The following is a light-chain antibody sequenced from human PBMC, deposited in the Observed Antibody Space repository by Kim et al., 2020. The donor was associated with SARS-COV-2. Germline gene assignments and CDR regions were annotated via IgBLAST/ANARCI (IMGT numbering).Light chain of an antibody. CDR1: QDIRNY. Sequence: DIRMTQSPSSLSASVGDRVTITCQASQDIRNYLNWYQQKPGKAPKLLIYDATKLETGVPSRFSGSGSGTDFTVTISSLQPEDIATYYCQQYDSLPRYTFGQGTKLEI. CDR3: QQYDSLPRYT. CDR2: DAT. J-gene: IGKJ2*01. V-gene: IGKV1-33*01.